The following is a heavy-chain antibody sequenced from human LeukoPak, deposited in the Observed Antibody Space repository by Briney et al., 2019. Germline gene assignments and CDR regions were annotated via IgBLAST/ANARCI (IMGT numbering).Heavy chain of an antibody. Sequence: GGSLRLSCAASGFTFSSYAMSWVRQAPGKGLEWVSVISGSGGSTYYADSVKGRFTISRDNSKNTLYLQMNSLRAEDTAVYYCAKMPVSYSSGWSTFDYWGQGNLVTVSS. CDR3: AKMPVSYSSGWSTFDY. CDR2: ISGSGGST. CDR1: GFTFSSYA. J-gene: IGHJ4*02. V-gene: IGHV3-23*01. D-gene: IGHD6-19*01.